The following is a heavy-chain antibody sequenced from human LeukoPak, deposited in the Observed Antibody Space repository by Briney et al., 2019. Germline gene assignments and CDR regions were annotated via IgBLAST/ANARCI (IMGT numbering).Heavy chain of an antibody. CDR3: ARCVAVAAKYYFDY. CDR1: GVSISTTNYC. D-gene: IGHD6-13*01. V-gene: IGHV4-39*01. Sequence: SETLSLTCTVSGVSISTTNYCWGWIRQPPGKGLEWIVSIYYGGSTYYNPPLKSRVTISVDTSKNQFSLKVNSVTAADTAVYYCARCVAVAAKYYFDYWGQGTLVTISS. CDR2: IYYGGST. J-gene: IGHJ4*02.